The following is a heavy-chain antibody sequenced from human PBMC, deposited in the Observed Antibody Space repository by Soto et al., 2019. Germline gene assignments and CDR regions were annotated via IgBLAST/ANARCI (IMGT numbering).Heavy chain of an antibody. D-gene: IGHD4-17*01. CDR2: ISGSGGST. Sequence: GGSLRLSCAASGFTFSSYAMSWVRQAPGKGLEWVSAISGSGGSTYYADSVKGRFTISRDNSKNTLYLQMNSLRAEDTAVYYCAKVDDYGDYAYYYYMDVWGKGTTVTVSS. V-gene: IGHV3-23*01. CDR3: AKVDDYGDYAYYYYMDV. CDR1: GFTFSSYA. J-gene: IGHJ6*03.